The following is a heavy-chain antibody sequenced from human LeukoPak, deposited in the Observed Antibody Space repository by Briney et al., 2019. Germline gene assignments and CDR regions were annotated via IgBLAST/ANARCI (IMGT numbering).Heavy chain of an antibody. Sequence: GGSLRLSCAASGFTFSNYAMAWVRQAPGKGLEWVSAITGSGGSTYYADSMKGRFTISRDNSKNTLYVQLTSLRAEDTAVYYCAKETLSRDAFDIWGQGTMVTVSS. D-gene: IGHD2/OR15-2a*01. CDR2: ITGSGGST. CDR3: AKETLSRDAFDI. V-gene: IGHV3-23*01. J-gene: IGHJ3*02. CDR1: GFTFSNYA.